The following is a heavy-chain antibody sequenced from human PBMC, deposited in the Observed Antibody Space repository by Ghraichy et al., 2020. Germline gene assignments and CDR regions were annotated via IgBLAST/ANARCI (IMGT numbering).Heavy chain of an antibody. D-gene: IGHD3-3*01. CDR2: IYYTGST. CDR3: ARRAGRDLHYFDY. V-gene: IGHV4-39*01. Sequence: SETLSLTCTVSGGSISSSSYYWGWIRQPPGKGLEWIGSIYYTGSTYYNPSLKSRVTISVDTSKNQFSLKLRSVTAADTALYYCARRAGRDLHYFDYWGQGTLVTVSS. J-gene: IGHJ4*02. CDR1: GGSISSSSYY.